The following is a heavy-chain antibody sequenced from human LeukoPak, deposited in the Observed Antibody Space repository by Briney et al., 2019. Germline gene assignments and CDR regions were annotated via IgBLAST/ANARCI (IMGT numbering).Heavy chain of an antibody. V-gene: IGHV4-34*01. J-gene: IGHJ4*02. D-gene: IGHD5-12*01. CDR3: ASSPLYGGYPGYFDY. CDR1: GGSFSGYY. CDR2: INHSGST. Sequence: SETLSLTCAVYGGSFSGYYWSWIRQPPGKGLEWIGEINHSGSTNYNPSLKSRVTISVDTSKNQFSLKLSSVTAADTAVYYCASSPLYGGYPGYFDYWGQGTLVTVSS.